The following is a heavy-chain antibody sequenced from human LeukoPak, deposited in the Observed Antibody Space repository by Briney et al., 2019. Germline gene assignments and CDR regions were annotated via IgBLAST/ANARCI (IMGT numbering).Heavy chain of an antibody. CDR2: IYPGDSDT. J-gene: IGHJ4*02. D-gene: IGHD6-13*01. CDR1: GYSFTSYW. V-gene: IGHV5-51*01. CDR3: ARAPRRPDRKSSSWLFDY. Sequence: GESLKISCKGSGYSFTSYWIGWVRQMPGKGLEWMGIIYPGDSDTRYSPSFQGQVTISADKSISTAYLQWSSLKASDTAMYYCARAPRRPDRKSSSWLFDYWGQGTLVTVSS.